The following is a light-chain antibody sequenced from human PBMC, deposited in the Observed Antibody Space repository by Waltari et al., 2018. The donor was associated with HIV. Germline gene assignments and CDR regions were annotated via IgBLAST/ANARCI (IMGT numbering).Light chain of an antibody. Sequence: QSALTQPPSVSGSPGQSVTISCTGTSSDVGTYNRVSWYQQPPGTAPKVVIYEVSNRPPGVPDRFAGSKSSNTASLTISGLQADDEADYYGSSFTTVSTLIFGGGTRLTVL. V-gene: IGLV2-18*02. J-gene: IGLJ2*01. CDR2: EVS. CDR3: SSFTTVSTLI. CDR1: SSDVGTYNR.